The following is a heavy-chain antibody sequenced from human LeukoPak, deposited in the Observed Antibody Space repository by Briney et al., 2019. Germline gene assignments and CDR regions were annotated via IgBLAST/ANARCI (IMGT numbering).Heavy chain of an antibody. CDR3: AAKFPGLYCMDV. V-gene: IGHV3-74*01. D-gene: IGHD3/OR15-3a*01. J-gene: IGHJ6*02. CDR1: GFTFRKYY. Sequence: PGGSLRLSCAASGFTFRKYYMHWVRQAPGKGPVWVSRIDSDGGSTTYADSVKGRFTISRDNAKNTLYLQMNSLRAADTAVYYCAAKFPGLYCMDVWGQGTTVTVSS. CDR2: IDSDGGST.